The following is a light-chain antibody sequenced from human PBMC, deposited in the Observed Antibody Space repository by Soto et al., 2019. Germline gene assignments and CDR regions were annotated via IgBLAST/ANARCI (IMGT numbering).Light chain of an antibody. V-gene: IGLV2-14*02. CDR3: SSYTSSSTLD. CDR2: EGS. CDR1: SSDVGSYNL. Sequence: QSVLTQPASVSGSPGQSITISCTGTSSDVGSYNLVSWYQQHPGKAPKLMIYEGSKRPSGVSNRFSGSKSGNTASLTISGLQADDEADYYCSSYTSSSTLDFGTGTKVTVL. J-gene: IGLJ1*01.